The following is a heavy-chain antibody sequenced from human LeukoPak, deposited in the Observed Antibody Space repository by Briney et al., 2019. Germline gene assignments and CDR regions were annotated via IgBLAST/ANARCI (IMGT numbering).Heavy chain of an antibody. CDR1: GLTLSNAW. Sequence: GWSLRLSCAASGLTLSNAWMTWVRQAPGKGLEWVARIKSKSDGGIKDYAAPVKGTFTISRDDSENTVYLQMNSLKIEDTAVYYCATGRSGYFDSWGQGTLVFVT. CDR2: IKSKSDGGIK. V-gene: IGHV3-15*01. CDR3: ATGRSGYFDS. J-gene: IGHJ4*02.